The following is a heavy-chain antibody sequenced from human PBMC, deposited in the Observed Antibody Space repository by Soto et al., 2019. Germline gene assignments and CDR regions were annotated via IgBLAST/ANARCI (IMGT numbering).Heavy chain of an antibody. CDR3: ARAGYGGNSVDY. Sequence: QVQLQESGPGLVKPSETLSLTCTVSGGSISSYYWSWIRQPPGKGLEWIGYIYYSGSTNYNPSLTSRVTISVDTSKNQFSLKLSSVTAADTAVYYCARAGYGGNSVDYWGQGTLVTVSS. CDR2: IYYSGST. CDR1: GGSISSYY. V-gene: IGHV4-59*01. D-gene: IGHD4-17*01. J-gene: IGHJ4*02.